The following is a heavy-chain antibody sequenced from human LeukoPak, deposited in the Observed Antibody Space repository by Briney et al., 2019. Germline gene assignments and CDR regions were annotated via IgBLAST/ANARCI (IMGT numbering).Heavy chain of an antibody. D-gene: IGHD5-24*01. CDR1: GGSISSSSYY. Sequence: PSEILSLTCTVSGGSISSSSYYWGWIRQPPGKGLEWIGSIYYSGSTYYNPSLKSRVTISVDTSKNQFSLKLSSVTAADTAVYYCARHELSGRWLLDYWGQGTLVTVSS. J-gene: IGHJ4*02. CDR2: IYYSGST. V-gene: IGHV4-39*01. CDR3: ARHELSGRWLLDY.